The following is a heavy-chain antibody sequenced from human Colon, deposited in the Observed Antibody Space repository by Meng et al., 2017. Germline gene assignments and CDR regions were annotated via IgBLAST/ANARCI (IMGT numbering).Heavy chain of an antibody. D-gene: IGHD5-18*01. CDR2: ITAHSGST. V-gene: IGHV1-18*01. J-gene: IGHJ4*02. CDR3: ARDQKYSFGTYFFDS. CDR1: GDPFTNYG. Sequence: ASVKVSCKASGDPFTNYGISWVRQAPGQGLEWMGWITAHSGSTNYAQKFQGRVIMTTDTSTNTAYMELRSLRSDDSAVYYCARDQKYSFGTYFFDSWGQGTLVTVSP.